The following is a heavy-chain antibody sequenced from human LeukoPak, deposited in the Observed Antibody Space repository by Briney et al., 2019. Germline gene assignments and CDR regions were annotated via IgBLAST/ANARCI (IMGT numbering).Heavy chain of an antibody. J-gene: IGHJ4*02. V-gene: IGHV3-23*01. CDR2: ISGSGGST. CDR1: GFTFSSYG. CDR3: ARDRVAGSGSCDS. D-gene: IGHD3-10*01. Sequence: GGSLRLSCAASGFTFSSYGMSWVRQAPGKGLEWVSAISGSGGSTYYADSVKGRFTISRDNSKNTLFLQMNSLRPDDTAVYYCARDRVAGSGSCDSWGQGTLVAVSS.